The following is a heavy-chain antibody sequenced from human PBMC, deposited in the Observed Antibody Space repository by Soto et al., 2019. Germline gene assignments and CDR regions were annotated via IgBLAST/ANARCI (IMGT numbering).Heavy chain of an antibody. CDR2: ISYDGSNK. V-gene: IGHV3-30-3*01. CDR1: GFTFSSYA. D-gene: IGHD3-10*01. Sequence: ESGGGVVQPGRSLRLSCAASGFTFSSYAMHWVRQAPGKGLEWVAVISYDGSNKYYADSVKGRFTISRDNSKNTLYLQMNSLRAEDTAVYYCARDLEYYYGSGSYYRGRGYGMDVWGQGTTVTVSS. CDR3: ARDLEYYYGSGSYYRGRGYGMDV. J-gene: IGHJ6*02.